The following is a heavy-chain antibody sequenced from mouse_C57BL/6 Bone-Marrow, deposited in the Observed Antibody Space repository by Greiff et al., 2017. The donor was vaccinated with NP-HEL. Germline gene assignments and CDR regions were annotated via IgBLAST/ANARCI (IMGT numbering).Heavy chain of an antibody. Sequence: DVQLVESGGGLVQPGGSLSLSCAASGFTFTDYYMSWVRQPPGKALEWLGFIRNKANGYTTEYSASVKGRFTISRDNSQSILYLQRNALRAEDSATYYCARYYYGSSYGYFDYWGQGTTLTVSS. V-gene: IGHV7-3*01. CDR1: GFTFTDYY. CDR2: IRNKANGYTT. D-gene: IGHD1-1*01. J-gene: IGHJ2*01. CDR3: ARYYYGSSYGYFDY.